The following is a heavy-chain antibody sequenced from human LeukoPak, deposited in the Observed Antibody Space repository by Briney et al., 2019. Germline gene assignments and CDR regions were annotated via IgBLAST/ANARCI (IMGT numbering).Heavy chain of an antibody. CDR1: GYTFTSYG. CDR3: ARDLVYYYDSSGPGAFDI. V-gene: IGHV1-18*01. Sequence: ASVKVSCXASGYTFTSYGISWVRQAPGQGLEWMGWISAYNGNTNYAQKLQGRVTMTTDTSTSTAYMELRSLRSDDTAVYYCARDLVYYYDSSGPGAFDIWGQGTMVTVSS. J-gene: IGHJ3*02. CDR2: ISAYNGNT. D-gene: IGHD3-22*01.